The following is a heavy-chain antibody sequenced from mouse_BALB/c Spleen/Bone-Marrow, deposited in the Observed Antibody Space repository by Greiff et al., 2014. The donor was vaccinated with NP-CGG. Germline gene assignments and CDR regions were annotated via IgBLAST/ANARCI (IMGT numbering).Heavy chain of an antibody. CDR3: ARGGIYYGNYLAN. Sequence: VQLQQSGGGLVQPGGSRKLSCAASGFTFSDYGMAWVRQALGKGPEWVAFISNLAYSIYYADSVTGRFTISRENAKNTLYLEMSRLRSEDTAMYYCARGGIYYGNYLANWGQGTLVTVSA. D-gene: IGHD2-1*01. V-gene: IGHV5-15*02. CDR2: ISNLAYSI. CDR1: GFTFSDYG. J-gene: IGHJ3*01.